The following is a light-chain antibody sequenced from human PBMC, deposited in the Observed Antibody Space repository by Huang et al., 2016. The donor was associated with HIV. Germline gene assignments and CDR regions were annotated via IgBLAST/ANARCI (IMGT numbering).Light chain of an antibody. V-gene: IGKV3-20*01. CDR3: QQYVRSPWT. Sequence: EIVLTQSPGTLSLSPGERAALSCRASQGLSPSYLAWYQQRPGQGPRLLIYGTSTRANGIPDRFSGSGSGTDFTLTISRLEPEDFAMYYCQQYVRSPWTFGQGTKVEIK. CDR2: GTS. CDR1: QGLSPSY. J-gene: IGKJ1*01.